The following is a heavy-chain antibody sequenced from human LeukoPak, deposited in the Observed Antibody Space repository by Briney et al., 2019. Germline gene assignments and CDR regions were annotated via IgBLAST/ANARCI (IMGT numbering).Heavy chain of an antibody. CDR3: AKDGDDCIDY. CDR1: GFTFTTYW. CDR2: INQDGSEK. Sequence: GESLRLSCAASGFTFTTYWMTWVRQAPGKGLEWVANINQDGSEKYFVDSVKGRFTISRDNAKNSLYLQMNSLRAEDTAMYYCAKDGDDCIDYWGQGSLVTVSS. J-gene: IGHJ4*02. D-gene: IGHD3-22*01. V-gene: IGHV3-7*01.